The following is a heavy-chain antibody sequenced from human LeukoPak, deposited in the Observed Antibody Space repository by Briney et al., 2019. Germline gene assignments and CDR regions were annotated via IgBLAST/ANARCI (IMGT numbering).Heavy chain of an antibody. CDR1: GFTFGSFT. D-gene: IGHD1/OR15-1a*01. Sequence: GGSLRLSCAASGFTFGSFTMNWVRQAPGKGLEWVSYISSSSTTIYYADSVKGRFTISRDNAKNSLYLQMNSLRAEDTAVYYCARREQAGRNDYWGQGTLVTDSS. CDR3: ARREQAGRNDY. CDR2: ISSSSTTI. V-gene: IGHV3-48*01. J-gene: IGHJ4*02.